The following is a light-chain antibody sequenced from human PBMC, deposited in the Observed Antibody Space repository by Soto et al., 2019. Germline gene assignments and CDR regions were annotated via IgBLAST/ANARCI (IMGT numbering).Light chain of an antibody. Sequence: QSALTQPRSVSGSPGQSVTISCTGTSSDVGGYDFDSWYQQHPGKAPKLMISDVSKRPSGVPDRFSGSKSGNTASLTISGLQAEDEADYYCCSYAGDLALFGGGTQVTVL. J-gene: IGLJ2*01. CDR1: SSDVGGYDF. CDR2: DVS. CDR3: CSYAGDLAL. V-gene: IGLV2-11*01.